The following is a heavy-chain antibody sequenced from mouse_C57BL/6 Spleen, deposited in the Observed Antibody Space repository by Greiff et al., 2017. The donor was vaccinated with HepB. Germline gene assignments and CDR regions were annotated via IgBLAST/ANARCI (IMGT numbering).Heavy chain of an antibody. D-gene: IGHD1-1*01. CDR2: IYPGDGDT. CDR3: ARSAYGSSYYFDY. CDR1: GYAFSSSW. J-gene: IGHJ2*01. Sequence: QVQLKQSGPELVKPGASVKISCKASGYAFSSSWMNWVKQRPGKGLEWIGRIYPGDGDTNYNGKFKGKATLTADKSSSTAYMQLSSLTSEDSAVYFCARSAYGSSYYFDYWGQGTTLTVSS. V-gene: IGHV1-82*01.